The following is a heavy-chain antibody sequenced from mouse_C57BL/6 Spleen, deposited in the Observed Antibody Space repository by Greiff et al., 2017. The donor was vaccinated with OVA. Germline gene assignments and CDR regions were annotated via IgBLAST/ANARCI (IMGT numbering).Heavy chain of an antibody. D-gene: IGHD1-1*01. J-gene: IGHJ1*03. CDR2: LDPSDSYT. CDR1: GYTFTSYW. V-gene: IGHV1-69*01. CDR3: ARGNVAHWYFDV. Sequence: VQLQQPGAELVMPGASVKLSCKASGYTFTSYWMHWVKQRPGQGLEWIGELDPSDSYTNYNQKFKGKSPLTVDKSSSTAYTQLSSLTSEDSAVDYCARGNVAHWYFDVWGTGTTVTVSS.